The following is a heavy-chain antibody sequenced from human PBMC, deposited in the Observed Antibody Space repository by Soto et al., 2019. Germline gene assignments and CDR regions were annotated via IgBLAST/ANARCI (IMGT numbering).Heavy chain of an antibody. CDR2: INSDGSSI. CDR3: ASKLTTVALDAFDI. V-gene: IGHV3-74*01. CDR1: GFTFSSYW. J-gene: IGHJ3*02. D-gene: IGHD4-17*01. Sequence: PGGSLRLSCAASGFTFSSYWMHWVRQAPGKGLVWVSRINSDGSSISYADSVKGRFTISRDNAKNTLYLQMNGLRAEDTAVYYCASKLTTVALDAFDIWGQGTMVTVSS.